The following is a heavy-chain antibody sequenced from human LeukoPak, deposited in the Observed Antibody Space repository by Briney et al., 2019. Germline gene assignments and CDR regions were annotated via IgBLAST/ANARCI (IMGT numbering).Heavy chain of an antibody. J-gene: IGHJ4*02. D-gene: IGHD2-2*01. CDR2: INPNSGGT. Sequence: VASVKVSCKASGYTFTGYYMHWVRQAPGQGLEWMGWINPNSGGTNYAQKFQGRVTMTRDTSISTAYMGLSRLRSDDTAVYYCAREGYCSSTSCSPQFDYWGQGTLVTVSS. CDR1: GYTFTGYY. V-gene: IGHV1-2*02. CDR3: AREGYCSSTSCSPQFDY.